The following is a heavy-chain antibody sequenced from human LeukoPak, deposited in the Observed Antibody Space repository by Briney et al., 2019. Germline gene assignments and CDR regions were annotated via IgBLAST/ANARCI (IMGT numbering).Heavy chain of an antibody. CDR1: GFNLRNYW. D-gene: IGHD1-26*01. CDR3: ARGQVSRYSGSYFDY. V-gene: IGHV3-74*01. CDR2: INIDGSSI. J-gene: IGHJ4*02. Sequence: QTGGSLRLSCAASGFNLRNYWMHWVRQAPGKGLVWISRINIDGSSISYADSMKGRFTISRDNAKNTLYLQMNSLRAEDTAVYYCARGQVSRYSGSYFDYWGQGTLVTVSS.